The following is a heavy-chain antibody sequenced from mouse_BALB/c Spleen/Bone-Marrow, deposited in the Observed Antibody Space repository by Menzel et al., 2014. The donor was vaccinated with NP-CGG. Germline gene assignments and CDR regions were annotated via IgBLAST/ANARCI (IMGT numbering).Heavy chain of an antibody. V-gene: IGHV1-9*01. D-gene: IGHD1-1*01. CDR2: ILPGSGTA. CDR3: ARASVVPYYFDF. Sequence: QVHVKQSGAELMKPGASVKISCKATGYTFSNYWIDWVKRRPGHGLEWIGEILPGSGTANYNEKFKGKATFTPDTSSNTAYMQLSSLTSEDSALYYCARASVVPYYFDFWGQGTTLTVSS. CDR1: GYTFSNYW. J-gene: IGHJ2*01.